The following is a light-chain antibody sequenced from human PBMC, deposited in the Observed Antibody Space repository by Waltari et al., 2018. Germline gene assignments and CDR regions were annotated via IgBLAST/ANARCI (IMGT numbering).Light chain of an antibody. J-gene: IGLJ3*02. CDR2: RNN. Sequence: QSVLTQPPSASGTPGQRVTISCSGSRSHIGSYFVSWYQQLPGTAPKLLIYRNNQRPSGVPDRFSGSTSGTSASLAISGLRSEDEADYYCVVWDDSLSGRVFGGGTKLTVL. CDR1: RSHIGSYF. V-gene: IGLV1-47*01. CDR3: VVWDDSLSGRV.